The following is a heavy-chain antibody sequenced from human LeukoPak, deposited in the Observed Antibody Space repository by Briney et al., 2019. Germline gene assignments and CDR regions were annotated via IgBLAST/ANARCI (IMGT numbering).Heavy chain of an antibody. V-gene: IGHV3-33*06. Sequence: GGSLRLSCAASGFTLSSHVMHWVRQAPGKGLEWVAVIWYDGGNKYYADSVKGRFTISRDNSKNTLFLQMNSLRAEDTAVYYCAKGAYYYGSGSYCFDHWGQGTLVTVST. CDR1: GFTLSSHV. D-gene: IGHD3-10*01. CDR3: AKGAYYYGSGSYCFDH. CDR2: IWYDGGNK. J-gene: IGHJ5*02.